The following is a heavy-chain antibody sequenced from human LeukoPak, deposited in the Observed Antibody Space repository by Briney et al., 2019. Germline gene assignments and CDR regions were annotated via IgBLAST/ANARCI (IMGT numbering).Heavy chain of an antibody. CDR1: GYTFTSYD. CDR2: MNPNSGNT. V-gene: IGHV1-8*01. J-gene: IGHJ5*02. D-gene: IGHD6-13*01. CDR3: ARERRATIAAAGTYWFDP. Sequence: GASVKVSCKASGYTFTSYDINWVRQATGQGLEWMGWMNPNSGNTGYAQKFQGRVTMTRNTSISTAYMELSSLRSEDTAVYYCARERRATIAAAGTYWFDPWGQGTLVTVSS.